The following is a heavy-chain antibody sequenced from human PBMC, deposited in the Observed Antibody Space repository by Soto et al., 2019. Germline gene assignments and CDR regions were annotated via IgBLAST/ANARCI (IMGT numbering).Heavy chain of an antibody. CDR1: GGSVSSGSYY. D-gene: IGHD3-10*01. J-gene: IGHJ5*02. Sequence: QVQLQESGPGLVKPSETLSLTCTVSGGSVSSGSYYWSWIRQPPGKGLEWIGYIYYSGSTNYNPSLNSRVTISVDTSKNQFALKLSSVTAADTAVYYCASQYYYGSGTVNGRGNWFDPWGQGTLVTVSS. CDR3: ASQYYYGSGTVNGRGNWFDP. V-gene: IGHV4-61*01. CDR2: IYYSGST.